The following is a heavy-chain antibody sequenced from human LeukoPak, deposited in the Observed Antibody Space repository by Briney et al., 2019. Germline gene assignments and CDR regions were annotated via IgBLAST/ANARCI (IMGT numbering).Heavy chain of an antibody. Sequence: GGSLRLSCAASGFTFSSYWMSWVRQAPGKGLEWVSAISGSGGSTYYADSVKGRFTISRDNSKNTLYLQMNSLRAEDTAVYYCAKDSEDIVVVPGTSGFDYWGQGTLVTVSS. CDR1: GFTFSSYW. CDR2: ISGSGGST. J-gene: IGHJ4*02. V-gene: IGHV3-23*01. D-gene: IGHD2-2*01. CDR3: AKDSEDIVVVPGTSGFDY.